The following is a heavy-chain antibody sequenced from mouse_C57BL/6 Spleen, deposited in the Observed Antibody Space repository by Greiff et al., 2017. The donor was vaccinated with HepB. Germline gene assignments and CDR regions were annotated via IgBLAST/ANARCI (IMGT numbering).Heavy chain of an antibody. D-gene: IGHD2-4*01. CDR2: IYPGDGDT. Sequence: VKLVESGAELVKPGASVKISCKASGYAFSSYWMNWVKQRPGKGLEWIGQIYPGDGDTNYNGKFKGKATLTADKSSSTAYMQLSSLTSEDSAVYFCARSVNDYDAYAMDYWGQGTSVTVSS. J-gene: IGHJ4*01. V-gene: IGHV1-80*01. CDR1: GYAFSSYW. CDR3: ARSVNDYDAYAMDY.